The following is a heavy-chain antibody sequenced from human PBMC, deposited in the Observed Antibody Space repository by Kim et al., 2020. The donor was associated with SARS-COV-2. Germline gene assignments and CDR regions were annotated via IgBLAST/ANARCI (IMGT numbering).Heavy chain of an antibody. D-gene: IGHD1-26*01. CDR3: ARGGGRFVSRRSLPNWFDP. J-gene: IGHJ5*02. Sequence: SRVTISVDTSKNQFSLKLSSVTAADTAVYYCARGGGRFVSRRSLPNWFDPWGQGTLVTVSS. V-gene: IGHV4-34*01.